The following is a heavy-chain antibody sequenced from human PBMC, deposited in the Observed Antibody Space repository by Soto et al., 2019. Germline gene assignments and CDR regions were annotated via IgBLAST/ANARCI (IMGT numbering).Heavy chain of an antibody. D-gene: IGHD6-19*01. Sequence: QVQLVQSGAEVKKPGASVKVSCKASGYTFTSYAMHWVRQAPGQRLEWMGWINAGNGNTKYSQKFQGRVTITRDTSASTAYMELSSLRSEDTAVYYCAGGGGSIAVAGSFYYYGMDVWGQGTTVTVSS. J-gene: IGHJ6*02. CDR2: INAGNGNT. CDR1: GYTFTSYA. V-gene: IGHV1-3*01. CDR3: AGGGGSIAVAGSFYYYGMDV.